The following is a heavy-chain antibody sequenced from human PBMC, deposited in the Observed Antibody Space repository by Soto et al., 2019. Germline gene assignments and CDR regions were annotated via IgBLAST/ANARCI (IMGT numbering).Heavy chain of an antibody. V-gene: IGHV4-38-2*01. CDR2: VYHSGTT. CDR3: TRSLYTSSWYAGY. CDR1: GYSISSGCY. Sequence: SETLSLTCAVSGYSISSGCYWAWIRQPPGKGLEWIGSVYHSGTTYYNPSLKSRVTISIDTSKNQFSLKLTSVTAADTAVYYCTRSLYTSSWYAGYWGQGTLVTVSS. D-gene: IGHD6-13*01. J-gene: IGHJ4*02.